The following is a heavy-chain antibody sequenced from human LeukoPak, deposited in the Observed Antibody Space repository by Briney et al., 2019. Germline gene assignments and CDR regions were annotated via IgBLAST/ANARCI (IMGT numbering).Heavy chain of an antibody. Sequence: SETLSLTCAVYGGSFRNYYWSWIRQPPGKGLEWIGEINHSGGTKYNPSLKSRVTISVDRSKNQFSLKLSSVTAADTAVYYCARNPALGYYFDLWGQGTLITVSS. CDR3: ARNPALGYYFDL. V-gene: IGHV4-34*01. CDR2: INHSGGT. CDR1: GGSFRNYY. J-gene: IGHJ4*02. D-gene: IGHD2-15*01.